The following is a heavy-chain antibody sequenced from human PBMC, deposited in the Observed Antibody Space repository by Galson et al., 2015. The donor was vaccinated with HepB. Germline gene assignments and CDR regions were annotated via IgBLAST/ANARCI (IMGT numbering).Heavy chain of an antibody. CDR2: IQYNGFTK. CDR1: GFTFSNYG. D-gene: IGHD6-25*01. V-gene: IGHV3-30*02. CDR3: ARNTPASGYHGLRY. J-gene: IGHJ4*02. Sequence: SLRLSCAASGFTFSNYGMHWVRQAPGKGLEWVAYIQYNGFTKYYGDSVTGRFTISRDNSKNTLYLQMNSLRPEDTALYHCARNTPASGYHGLRYGGQGTLVTVSS.